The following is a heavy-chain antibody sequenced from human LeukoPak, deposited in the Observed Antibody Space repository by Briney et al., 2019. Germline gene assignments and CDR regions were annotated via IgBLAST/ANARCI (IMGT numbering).Heavy chain of an antibody. J-gene: IGHJ4*02. CDR2: IYWDDDK. CDR3: AHSYSSSWTGTYYFDY. Sequence: SGPTLVNPTQTLTLTCTFSGFSLSTSGVGVGWIRQPPGKALEWLALIYWDDDKRYRPSLKRRLTITKDTSKYQVVLTMTNMDPVDTATYYCAHSYSSSWTGTYYFDYWGQGTLVTVSS. V-gene: IGHV2-5*02. CDR1: GFSLSTSGVG. D-gene: IGHD6-13*01.